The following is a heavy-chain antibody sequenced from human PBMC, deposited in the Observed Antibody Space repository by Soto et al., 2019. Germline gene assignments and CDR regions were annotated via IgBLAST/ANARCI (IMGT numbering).Heavy chain of an antibody. CDR2: FYYSGNT. V-gene: IGHV4-59*08. CDR1: GGTINSFG. D-gene: IGHD6-19*01. Sequence: SETLSLTWTVSGGTINSFGWRWIRQPPGQGLEWIGYFYYSGNTYYIPSLKSRVTISVDASKNHLYLRLTSVTAADTAVYYCARSIAVDAFDIWGQGTMVTVSS. J-gene: IGHJ3*02. CDR3: ARSIAVDAFDI.